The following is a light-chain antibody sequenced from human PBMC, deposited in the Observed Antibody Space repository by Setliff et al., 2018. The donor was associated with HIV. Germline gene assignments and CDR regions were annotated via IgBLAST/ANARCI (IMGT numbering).Light chain of an antibody. J-gene: IGLJ1*01. CDR1: SSNIGSNF. V-gene: IGLV1-47*01. Sequence: QSVLTQPPSASGTPGQGVTISCSGSSSNIGSNFVYWYQQLPGTAPKLLICKNNQRPSGVPDRFSGSKSGTSASLAISGLRSDDEADYYCATWDDSLNTYVFGTGTKVTVL. CDR2: KNN. CDR3: ATWDDSLNTYV.